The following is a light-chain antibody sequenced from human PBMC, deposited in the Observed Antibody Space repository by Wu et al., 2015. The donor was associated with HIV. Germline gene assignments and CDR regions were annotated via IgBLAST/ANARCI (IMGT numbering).Light chain of an antibody. CDR2: ATS. V-gene: IGKV1-39*01. Sequence: DIQMTQSPSSLSASVGDRVTITCRASQNIWSYINWYQQKPGKAPKFLIYATSNLQSGVPSRFSGSGSGTDFTLTISSLQPEDFATYYCQQSYSTPPTFGQGTRLEIK. CDR1: QNIWSY. J-gene: IGKJ5*01. CDR3: QQSYSTPPT.